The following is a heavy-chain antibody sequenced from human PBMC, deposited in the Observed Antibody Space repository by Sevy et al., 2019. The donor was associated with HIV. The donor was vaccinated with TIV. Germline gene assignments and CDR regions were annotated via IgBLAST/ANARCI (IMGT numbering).Heavy chain of an antibody. Sequence: GGSLRLSCAASGFTFSSYGMHWVRQAPGKGLEWVAFIRYDGSNKYYADSVKGRFTISRDNSKNTLYLQMNSLRAEDTAVYYCAKPPPADSNYDGGLDYWGQGTLVTVSS. CDR1: GFTFSSYG. J-gene: IGHJ4*02. V-gene: IGHV3-30*02. CDR3: AKPPPADSNYDGGLDY. D-gene: IGHD4-4*01. CDR2: IRYDGSNK.